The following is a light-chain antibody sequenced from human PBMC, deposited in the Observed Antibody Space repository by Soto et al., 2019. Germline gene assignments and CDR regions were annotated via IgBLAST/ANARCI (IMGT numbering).Light chain of an antibody. CDR2: GAY. J-gene: IGKJ2*01. V-gene: IGKV3-20*01. CDR3: QQYGSSPLYT. Sequence: EIVLTQSPGTLSLSPGERATLSCRASQSVSSSYLAWYQQKPGQAPRLLIYGAYSRATGIPDRVSGSGSGTDFTLTISRLEPKDFAVYYCQQYGSSPLYTFGQGTKLEIK. CDR1: QSVSSSY.